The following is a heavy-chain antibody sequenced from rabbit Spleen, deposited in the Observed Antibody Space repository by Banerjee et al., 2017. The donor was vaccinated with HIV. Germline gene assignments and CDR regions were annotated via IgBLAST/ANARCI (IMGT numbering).Heavy chain of an antibody. J-gene: IGHJ4*01. V-gene: IGHV1S40*01. CDR2: IDVGKSGTT. CDR1: GLDFSSSYW. D-gene: IGHD4-2*01. Sequence: QSLEESGGGLVKPGASLTLTCKASGLDFSSSYWICWVRQAPGKGLEWIACIDVGKSGTTYYASWPKGRFTISKTSSTTVTLQMTSLTAADTATYFCARDAAGREDFNLWGPGTLVTVS. CDR3: ARDAAGREDFNL.